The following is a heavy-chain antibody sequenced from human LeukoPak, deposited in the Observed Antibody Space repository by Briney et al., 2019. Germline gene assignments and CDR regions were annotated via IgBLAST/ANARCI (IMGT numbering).Heavy chain of an antibody. J-gene: IGHJ4*02. D-gene: IGHD5-18*01. Sequence: GRSLRLSCAASGFTFSSYGMHWVRQAPGKGLEWVAVISYDGSNKYYADSVKGRITISRDNSKNTLYLQMNSLRAEDTAVYYCAKGAAAMDFDYWGQGTLVTVSS. CDR1: GFTFSSYG. CDR2: ISYDGSNK. V-gene: IGHV3-30*18. CDR3: AKGAAAMDFDY.